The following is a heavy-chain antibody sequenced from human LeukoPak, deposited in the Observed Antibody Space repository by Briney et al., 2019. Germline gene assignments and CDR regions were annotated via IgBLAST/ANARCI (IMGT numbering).Heavy chain of an antibody. Sequence: PSETLSLTCSVSGVSISHYYFSWIRQPPGKGLEWIGYIFYNGSTYFNPSLKKRLTMSVDTSQKEFSLKLNSVTAADTAVYYCARERAPRRRGSRGVIFHDALDIWGRGTLVTVSS. V-gene: IGHV4-59*01. D-gene: IGHD3-10*01. J-gene: IGHJ3*02. CDR1: GVSISHYY. CDR2: IFYNGST. CDR3: ARERAPRRRGSRGVIFHDALDI.